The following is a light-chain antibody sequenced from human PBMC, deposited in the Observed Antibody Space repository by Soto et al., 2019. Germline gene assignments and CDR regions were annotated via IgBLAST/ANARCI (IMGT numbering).Light chain of an antibody. V-gene: IGLV1-44*01. CDR2: SNN. Sequence: QSVLTQPPSVSGTPGQRVTISCSGSSSNIGSNTVNWYQQLPGTAPKLLTYSNNQRPSGVPDRFSGSRSGTSASLAISGLQSEDEADYYCAAWDGSLNGVVFGGGTKLTVL. CDR3: AAWDGSLNGVV. J-gene: IGLJ3*02. CDR1: SSNIGSNT.